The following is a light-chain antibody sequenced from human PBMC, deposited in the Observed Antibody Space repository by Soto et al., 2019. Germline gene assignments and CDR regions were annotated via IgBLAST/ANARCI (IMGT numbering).Light chain of an antibody. CDR2: AAS. J-gene: IGKJ4*01. Sequence: IQMTQSPSTLPASVGDRVTITCRASQSISNWLAWYQQKPGTAPKLLIYAASSLHSGVPSRFSGSGAGTDFSLTISSLQPEDSATYYCLQDYSFPLTVGGGTKVDIK. CDR1: QSISNW. CDR3: LQDYSFPLT. V-gene: IGKV1-6*01.